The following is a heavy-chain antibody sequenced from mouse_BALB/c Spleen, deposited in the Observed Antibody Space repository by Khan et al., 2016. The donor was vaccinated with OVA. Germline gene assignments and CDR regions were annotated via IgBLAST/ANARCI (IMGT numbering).Heavy chain of an antibody. CDR2: ITYSGST. CDR1: GYSITSDY. CDR3: ARGTRN. V-gene: IGHV3-8*02. D-gene: IGHD2-14*01. Sequence: EVQLQESGPSLVKLSQTLSLTCSVTGYSITSDYWYWIRKFPGNKLEYMGYITYSGSTYNNPSLKSRISITRDTSKNHHSLQLNSVTTEDTATYYCARGTRNWGQGTSVTVAS. J-gene: IGHJ4*01.